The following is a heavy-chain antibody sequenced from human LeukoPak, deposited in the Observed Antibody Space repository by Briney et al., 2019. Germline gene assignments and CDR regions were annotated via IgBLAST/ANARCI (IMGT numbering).Heavy chain of an antibody. V-gene: IGHV4-61*02. D-gene: IGHD3-22*01. Sequence: SETLPLTCTVSGGSINSGSYYWSWIRQPAGKGLEWIGRIYTSGSTNYNPSLKSRVSISVDTSKNQFSLKLNSVTAADTAVYYCARVTSGGYLDSWGQGTLVTVSS. CDR1: GGSINSGSYY. J-gene: IGHJ4*02. CDR3: ARVTSGGYLDS. CDR2: IYTSGST.